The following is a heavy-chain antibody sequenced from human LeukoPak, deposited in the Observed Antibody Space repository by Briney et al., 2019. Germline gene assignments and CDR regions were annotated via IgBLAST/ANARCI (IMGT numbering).Heavy chain of an antibody. CDR3: ARRRDYFDY. V-gene: IGHV3-30-3*01. Sequence: GGSLRLSCAASGFTFSSYAMHWVRQAPGKRLEWVAVISYDGSNKYYADSVKGRFTISRDNSKNTLYLQMNSLRAEDTAVYYCARRRDYFDYWGQGTLVTVSS. CDR1: GFTFSSYA. J-gene: IGHJ4*02. CDR2: ISYDGSNK.